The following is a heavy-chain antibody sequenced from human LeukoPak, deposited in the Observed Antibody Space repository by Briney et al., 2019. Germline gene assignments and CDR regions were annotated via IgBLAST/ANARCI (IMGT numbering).Heavy chain of an antibody. CDR2: INPNSGGT. Sequence: ASVKVSCKASGYTFTGYYMHWVRQAPGQGLEWMGWINPNSGGTNYAQKFQGRVTMTRDTSISTAYMELSRLRSDDTAVYYCARFDEVTMVRGVISADYYYYMDVWGKGTTVTVSS. D-gene: IGHD3-10*01. CDR1: GYTFTGYY. V-gene: IGHV1-2*02. J-gene: IGHJ6*03. CDR3: ARFDEVTMVRGVISADYYYYMDV.